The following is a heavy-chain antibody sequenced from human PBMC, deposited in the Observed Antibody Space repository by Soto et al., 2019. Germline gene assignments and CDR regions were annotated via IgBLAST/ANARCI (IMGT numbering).Heavy chain of an antibody. V-gene: IGHV1-18*01. Sequence: QVQLVQSEPEVRLPGASVKISCKASGYDFTRYGISWVRQAPGQGLQWMGWISGNNGYTNQAQHLQGRLTLTTDTYTNTAYMELKTLTSDATAKYYCARVEHVSLIRGGWKYYFDYWGQGTLVTVSS. J-gene: IGHJ4*02. D-gene: IGHD1-1*01. CDR2: ISGNNGYT. CDR3: ARVEHVSLIRGGWKYYFDY. CDR1: GYDFTRYG.